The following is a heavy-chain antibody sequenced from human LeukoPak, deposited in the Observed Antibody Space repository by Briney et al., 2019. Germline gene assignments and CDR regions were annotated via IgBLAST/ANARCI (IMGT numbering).Heavy chain of an antibody. CDR1: GYTFTGYY. V-gene: IGHV1-2*02. J-gene: IGHJ4*02. D-gene: IGHD3-10*01. Sequence: ASVKVSCKASGYTFTGYYMHWVRQAPGQGLEWMGWINPNSGGTNYAQKFQGRVTMTRDTSISTAYMELSRLRSDDTAVYYCARVGGNNMVRGDETFDYWGQGTLVTVSS. CDR3: ARVGGNNMVRGDETFDY. CDR2: INPNSGGT.